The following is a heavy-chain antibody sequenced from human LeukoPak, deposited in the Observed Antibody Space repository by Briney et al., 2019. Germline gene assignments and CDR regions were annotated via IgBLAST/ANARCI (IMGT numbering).Heavy chain of an antibody. J-gene: IGHJ5*02. CDR1: GGSISSYY. CDR2: IYYSGST. D-gene: IGHD3-9*01. CDR3: ARAGDILTAYDH. V-gene: IGHV4-59*01. Sequence: PSETLSLACTVSGGSISSYYWSWIRQPPGKGLEWIGYIYYSGSTNYNPSLKSRVTISVDTSKKQFSLKLSSVTAADTAVYYCARAGDILTAYDHWGQGTLVTVSS.